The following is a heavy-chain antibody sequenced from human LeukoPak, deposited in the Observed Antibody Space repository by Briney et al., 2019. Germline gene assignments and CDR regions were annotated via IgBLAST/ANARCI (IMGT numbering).Heavy chain of an antibody. D-gene: IGHD3-3*01. CDR1: GYTFTSYD. CDR2: MNPNTGKA. CDR3: ARVARRTYEWLSRPDYFDY. V-gene: IGHV1-8*01. Sequence: ASVKVSCKASGYTFTSYDITWVRQATGQGLEWMGWMNPNTGKAGYAQKFQGRLTMTSNTSMTIAYMELSSLRSEDTAVYYCARVARRTYEWLSRPDYFDYWGQGTLVTVSS. J-gene: IGHJ4*02.